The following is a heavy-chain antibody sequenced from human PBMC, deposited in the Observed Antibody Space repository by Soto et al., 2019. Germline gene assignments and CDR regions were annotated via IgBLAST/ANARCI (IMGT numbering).Heavy chain of an antibody. CDR1: GGTFSNYA. D-gene: IGHD3-22*01. J-gene: IGHJ1*01. CDR3: ATGGERDSDDHSGWR. CDR2: IIPIFGTV. Sequence: QVQLVQSGAEVKKPGSSVKVSCKASGGTFSNYALDWVRQAPGQGLEWMGGIIPIFGTVRHAQNFQGRVTIAADESTATAYMEPSSLGYEDTAMYYCATGGERDSDDHSGWRWGQGTLVTVSS. V-gene: IGHV1-69*12.